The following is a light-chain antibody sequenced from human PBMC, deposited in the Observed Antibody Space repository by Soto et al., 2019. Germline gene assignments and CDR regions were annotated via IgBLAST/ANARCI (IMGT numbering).Light chain of an antibody. Sequence: EIVLTQSPATLSLSPGERATLSCRASQSVNNYLAWYQQKPGQAPRLLIYDTSDRATGIPARFSGSGSGTDFTLTISSLEPEDFAVFYCQQRSIWPLTFGQGTEVEIK. CDR2: DTS. CDR3: QQRSIWPLT. J-gene: IGKJ1*01. V-gene: IGKV3-11*01. CDR1: QSVNNY.